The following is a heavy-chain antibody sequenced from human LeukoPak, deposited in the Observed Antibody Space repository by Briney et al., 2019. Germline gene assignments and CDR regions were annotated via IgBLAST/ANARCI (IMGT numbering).Heavy chain of an antibody. CDR2: IYYSGST. Sequence: SQTLSFTCTVSGGSISSGDYYWSWIRQPPGKGLEWIGYIYYSGSTYYNPSLKSGVTISVDTSKNQFSLKLSSVTAADTAVYYCARGERYGDYLDYWGQGTLVTVSS. CDR3: ARGERYGDYLDY. V-gene: IGHV4-30-4*01. D-gene: IGHD4-17*01. CDR1: GGSISSGDYY. J-gene: IGHJ4*02.